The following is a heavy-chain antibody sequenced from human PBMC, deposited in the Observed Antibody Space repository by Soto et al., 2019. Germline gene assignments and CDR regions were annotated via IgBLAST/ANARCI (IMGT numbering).Heavy chain of an antibody. CDR2: ISAYNGNT. Sequence: QVQLVQSGAEVKKPGASVKVSCKASGYTFTSYGISWVRQAPGQGLEWMGWISAYNGNTNYAQKLQGRVTMTTDTSTSTAYMELRSLRSDDTAVYYCARDRDRQWLAADYYYYCGMDVWGQGTTVTVSS. J-gene: IGHJ6*02. V-gene: IGHV1-18*01. CDR1: GYTFTSYG. CDR3: ARDRDRQWLAADYYYYCGMDV. D-gene: IGHD6-19*01.